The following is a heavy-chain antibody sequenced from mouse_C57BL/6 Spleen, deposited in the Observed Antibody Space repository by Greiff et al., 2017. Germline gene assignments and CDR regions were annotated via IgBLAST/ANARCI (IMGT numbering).Heavy chain of an antibody. V-gene: IGHV1-82*01. Sequence: QVHVKQSGPELVKPGASVKISCKASGYAFSSSWMNWVKQRPGKGLEWIGRIYPGDGDTNYNGKFKGKATLTADKSSSTAYMQLSSLTSEDSAVYFCARDGRRTTVVPDWYFDVWGTGTTVTVSS. J-gene: IGHJ1*03. D-gene: IGHD1-1*01. CDR2: IYPGDGDT. CDR3: ARDGRRTTVVPDWYFDV. CDR1: GYAFSSSW.